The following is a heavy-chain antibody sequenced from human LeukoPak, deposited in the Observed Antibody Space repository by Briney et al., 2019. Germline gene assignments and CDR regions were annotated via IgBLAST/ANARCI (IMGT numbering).Heavy chain of an antibody. Sequence: GGSLRLSCAASGFTFDDYAMHWVRQAPGKGLEWVSGISWNSGSIGYADSVKGRFTISRDNAKNSLYLQMNSLRAEDTALYYCAKDNYGRKIFDWLSRFGKETYFDYWGQGTLVTVSS. V-gene: IGHV3-9*01. CDR3: AKDNYGRKIFDWLSRFGKETYFDY. CDR1: GFTFDDYA. D-gene: IGHD3-9*01. CDR2: ISWNSGSI. J-gene: IGHJ4*02.